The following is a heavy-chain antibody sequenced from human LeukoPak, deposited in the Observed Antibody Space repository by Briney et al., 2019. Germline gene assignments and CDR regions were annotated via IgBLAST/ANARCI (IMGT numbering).Heavy chain of an antibody. V-gene: IGHV4-59*08. CDR1: GGSISSYY. D-gene: IGHD3-22*01. CDR3: ARQNPYYSDTTGPY. Sequence: SETLSLTCTVSGGSISSYYWSWIRQPPGKGLEWIGYIFYSGSTNYNPSLKSRVTISVDTSKNQFSLKLSSVTAADTAVYYCARQNPYYSDTTGPYWGQGTLVTVSS. J-gene: IGHJ4*02. CDR2: IFYSGST.